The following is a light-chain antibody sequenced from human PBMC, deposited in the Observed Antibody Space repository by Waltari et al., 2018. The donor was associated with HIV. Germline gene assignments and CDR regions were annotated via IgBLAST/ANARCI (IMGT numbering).Light chain of an antibody. Sequence: VMTKSPATLYASPGQRATLSCRASRSVSSYLAWDQQKPGQAPRLLIYGASTRATGIPARFSGSVSGTEFTLTISSLQSEDFAVYYCQQYNKWPRGTFGGGTKVEVK. J-gene: IGKJ4*01. CDR3: QQYNKWPRGT. CDR2: GAS. V-gene: IGKV3-15*01. CDR1: RSVSSY.